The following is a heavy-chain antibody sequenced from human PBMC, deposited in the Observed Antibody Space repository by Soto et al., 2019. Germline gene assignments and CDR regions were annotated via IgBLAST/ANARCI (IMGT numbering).Heavy chain of an antibody. CDR2: ISDSGTT. V-gene: IGHV4-59*12. J-gene: IGHJ5*02. Sequence: QVELQQSGPGLVKASETLSLTCTVFGGSIDSYYWSWIRQVPGKGLEWIGHISDSGTTTYNPSLGSRVTISVDTSRNLFSLKLSSVTAADTAVSFCASDRWTSRANWFDPWGPGTLVTVSS. D-gene: IGHD3-16*02. CDR1: GGSIDSYY. CDR3: ASDRWTSRANWFDP.